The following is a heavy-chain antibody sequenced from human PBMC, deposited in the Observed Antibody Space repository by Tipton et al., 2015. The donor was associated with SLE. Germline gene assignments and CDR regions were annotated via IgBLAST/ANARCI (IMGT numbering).Heavy chain of an antibody. D-gene: IGHD3-22*01. V-gene: IGHV4-61*02. Sequence: LTCTVSGGSISSGSYYWSWIRQPAGKGLEWIGRIYTSGSTNYNPSLKSRVTISVDTSKNQFSLKLSSVTAADTAVYYCARGKRITLIAPAFDIWGQGTMVTVSS. CDR2: IYTSGST. CDR1: GGSISSGSYY. J-gene: IGHJ3*02. CDR3: ARGKRITLIAPAFDI.